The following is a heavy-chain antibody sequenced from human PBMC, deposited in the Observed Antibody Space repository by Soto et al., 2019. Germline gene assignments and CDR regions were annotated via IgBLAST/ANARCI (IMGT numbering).Heavy chain of an antibody. CDR1: GYTFTSYG. CDR3: ARECSGGCHVY. J-gene: IGHJ4*02. Sequence: QVQLVQSGAEAKKPGASVKVSCKASGYTFTSYGSSWGREAPGQGLEWMGWISAYNGNTNYAQKLQGRVTMINDTSTRTAYMELRSLRSDDTAVYHFARECSGGCHVYWGQGTVVPVSS. D-gene: IGHD6-25*01. CDR2: ISAYNGNT. V-gene: IGHV1-18*01.